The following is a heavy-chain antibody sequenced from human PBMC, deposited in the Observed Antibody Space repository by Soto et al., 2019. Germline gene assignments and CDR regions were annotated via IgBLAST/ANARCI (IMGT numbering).Heavy chain of an antibody. V-gene: IGHV4-61*01. CDR2: IYYTGST. CDR3: ARDQYDFRSGSYYYAMEV. CDR1: GGSVSSESHY. D-gene: IGHD3-3*01. J-gene: IGHJ6*02. Sequence: KPSETLSLTCTVSGGSVSSESHYWSWIRQTPGKGLEWIGYIYYTGSTNYNPSLKGRVTMSVDTSRDQVSLRLRSVTRADTAAYYCARDQYDFRSGSYYYAMEVWGQGTKVTVSS.